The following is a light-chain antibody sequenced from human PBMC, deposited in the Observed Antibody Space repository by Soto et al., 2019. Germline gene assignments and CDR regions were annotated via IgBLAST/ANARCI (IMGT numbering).Light chain of an antibody. J-gene: IGKJ1*01. CDR3: QQYNNWPRT. CDR2: GAS. CDR1: QSVSSD. Sequence: EIVMTQSPATLSVSPGERATLSRRASQSVSSDLAWYHQKPGQAPRLLIYGASTRATGIPARFSGSGSGTEFTLTINSLQSEDFAVYYCQQYNNWPRTFGQGTKWISN. V-gene: IGKV3-15*01.